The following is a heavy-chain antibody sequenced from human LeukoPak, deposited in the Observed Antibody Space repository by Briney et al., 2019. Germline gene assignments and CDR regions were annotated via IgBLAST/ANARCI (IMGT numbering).Heavy chain of an antibody. CDR3: ARNLWLGDSSDAFDM. Sequence: ASVKLSCKASGYTFTGYYMHWVRQAPGQGLEWMGWINPKSGGTNYAQKFQGRVTRTRDTTISTTYMDMSSLRSDDTAVYYGARNLWLGDSSDAFDMWGQGTMITVSS. CDR1: GYTFTGYY. CDR2: INPKSGGT. V-gene: IGHV1-2*02. J-gene: IGHJ3*02. D-gene: IGHD3-10*01.